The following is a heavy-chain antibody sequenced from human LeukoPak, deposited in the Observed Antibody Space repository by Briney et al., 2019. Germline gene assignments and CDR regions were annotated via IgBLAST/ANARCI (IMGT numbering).Heavy chain of an antibody. CDR1: GGSISSYY. CDR3: ARVSPLLWFGEFDY. CDR2: IYYSGST. Sequence: SETLSLTCTISGGSISSYYWSWIRQPPGKGLEWIGYIYYSGSTNYNPSLKSRVTISVDTSKNQFSLKLSSVTAADTAVYYCARVSPLLWFGEFDYWGQGTLVTVSS. V-gene: IGHV4-59*01. D-gene: IGHD3-10*01. J-gene: IGHJ4*02.